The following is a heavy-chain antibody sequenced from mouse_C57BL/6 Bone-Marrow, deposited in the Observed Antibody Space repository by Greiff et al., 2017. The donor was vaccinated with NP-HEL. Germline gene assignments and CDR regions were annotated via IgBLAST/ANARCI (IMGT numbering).Heavy chain of an antibody. CDR1: GYSFTGYF. CDR2: IHPYNGDT. J-gene: IGHJ1*03. CDR3: ARTYYYGSPWYFGV. D-gene: IGHD1-1*01. V-gene: IGHV1-20*01. Sequence: VQLQQSGPELVKPGDSVKISCKASGYSFTGYFMNWVMQSHGKRLEWIGRIHPYNGDTFYNQNFKGKATLTVANSSRTAHTALRSLTSEDSAVYYCARTYYYGSPWYFGVWGTGTTVTVSS.